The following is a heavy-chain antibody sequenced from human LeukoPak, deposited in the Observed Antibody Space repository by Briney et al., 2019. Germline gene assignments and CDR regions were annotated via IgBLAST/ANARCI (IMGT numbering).Heavy chain of an antibody. J-gene: IGHJ4*02. V-gene: IGHV1-69*02. D-gene: IGHD4-23*01. CDR2: IIPILGIA. Sequence: SVKVSSKASGGTFSSYTISWVRQAPGQGLEWMGRIIPILGIANYAQKFQGRVTITADKSTSTAYMELSSLRSEDMAVYYCARGIAEDYGGNSHVDYWGQGTLVTVSS. CDR1: GGTFSSYT. CDR3: ARGIAEDYGGNSHVDY.